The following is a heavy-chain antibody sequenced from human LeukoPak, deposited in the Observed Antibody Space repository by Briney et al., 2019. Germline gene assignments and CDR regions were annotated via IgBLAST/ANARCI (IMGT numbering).Heavy chain of an antibody. CDR1: GYTFTSYG. Sequence: ASVKVPCKASGYTFTSYGISWVRQAPGQGLEWMGWISAYNGNTNYAQKLQGRVTMTTDTSTSTAYMELRSLRSDDTAVYYCARDRGYCSSTSFRCGLDPWGPGTLVTVSS. J-gene: IGHJ5*02. D-gene: IGHD2-2*01. V-gene: IGHV1-18*01. CDR3: ARDRGYCSSTSFRCGLDP. CDR2: ISAYNGNT.